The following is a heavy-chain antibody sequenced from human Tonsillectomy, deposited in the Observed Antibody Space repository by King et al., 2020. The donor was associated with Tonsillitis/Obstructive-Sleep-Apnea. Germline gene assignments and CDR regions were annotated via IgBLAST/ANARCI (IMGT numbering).Heavy chain of an antibody. D-gene: IGHD2-2*01. V-gene: IGHV3-30-3*01. CDR1: GFIFSNHN. J-gene: IGHJ6*03. CDR2: IAYDGSNK. Sequence: VQLVESGGGVVQPGRSLRLSCAASGFIFSNHNMHWVRQAPGKGLEWVAVIAYDGSNKYYADSVKGRFTISRDNSKNTLYLQMHSLRAEDTAVYYCARKSYCSSISCHYYYYMAVWGKGTTVTVSS. CDR3: ARKSYCSSISCHYYYYMAV.